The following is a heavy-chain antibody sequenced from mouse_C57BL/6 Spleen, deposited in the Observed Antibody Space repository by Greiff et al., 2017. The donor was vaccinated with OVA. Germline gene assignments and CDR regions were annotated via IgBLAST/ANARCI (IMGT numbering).Heavy chain of an antibody. J-gene: IGHJ4*01. CDR3: ARDDFRTYAMDY. Sequence: EVQLVQSGGGLVKPGGSLKLSCAASGFTFSSYAMSWVRQTPEKRLEWVATISDGGGYTYYPDNVKGRFTISRDNAKNNLYLQMSHLKSEDTAVYYCARDDFRTYAMDYWGQGTSVTVSS. CDR1: GFTFSSYA. D-gene: IGHD2-4*01. CDR2: ISDGGGYT. V-gene: IGHV5-4*01.